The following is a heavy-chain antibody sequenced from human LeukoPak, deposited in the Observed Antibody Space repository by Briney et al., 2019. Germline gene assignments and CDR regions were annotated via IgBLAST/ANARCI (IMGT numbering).Heavy chain of an antibody. D-gene: IGHD3-10*01. CDR3: ARDPGAMVRGDF. Sequence: PSETLSLTCTVSGDSISDSSYYWGWIRQPPGKGLEWIGSIFYSGSTYYNQSLKSRVTISVDTSKNQFSLKVNSVTAADTAVYYCARDPGAMVRGDFWGQGTLVTVSS. J-gene: IGHJ4*02. CDR1: GDSISDSSYY. CDR2: IFYSGST. V-gene: IGHV4-39*07.